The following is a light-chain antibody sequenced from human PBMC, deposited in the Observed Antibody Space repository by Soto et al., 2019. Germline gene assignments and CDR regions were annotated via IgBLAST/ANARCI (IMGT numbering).Light chain of an antibody. V-gene: IGKV3-15*01. J-gene: IGKJ1*01. CDR2: GAS. Sequence: EIVMTQSPSTLSVSPGERATLSCRASQSVSSNLAWYQQKPGQAPRLLIYGASPRATGIPARFSGSGSGTVFTLTISSLQSEDFGVYYCQQYNKWPWTFGQGTRWIS. CDR1: QSVSSN. CDR3: QQYNKWPWT.